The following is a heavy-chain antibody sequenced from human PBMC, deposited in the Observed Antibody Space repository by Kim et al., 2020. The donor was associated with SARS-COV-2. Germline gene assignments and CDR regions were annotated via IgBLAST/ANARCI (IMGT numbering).Heavy chain of an antibody. Sequence: GGSLRLSCAASGFTFDDYAMHWVRQAPGKGLEWVSLISGDGGSTYYADSVKGRFTIPRDNSKNSLYLQMNSLRTEDTALYYCAKATTGPYGSGSYYNPFFGCWGQGTLVTVSS. CDR3: AKATTGPYGSGSYYNPFFGC. J-gene: IGHJ4*02. CDR1: GFTFDDYA. D-gene: IGHD3-10*01. CDR2: ISGDGGST. V-gene: IGHV3-43*02.